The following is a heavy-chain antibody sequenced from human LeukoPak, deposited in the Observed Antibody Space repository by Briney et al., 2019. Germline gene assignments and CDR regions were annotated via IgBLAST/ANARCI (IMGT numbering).Heavy chain of an antibody. V-gene: IGHV3-30*18. D-gene: IGHD3-16*02. CDR2: ISYDGSNK. CDR1: GFTFSSYG. Sequence: LTGGSLRLSCAASGFTFSSYGMHWVRQAPGKGLEWVAVISYDGSNKYYADSVKGRFTISRDNSKNTLYLQMNSLRAEDTAVYYCAKEAYYDYVWGSYPHFDYWGQGTLVTVSS. J-gene: IGHJ4*02. CDR3: AKEAYYDYVWGSYPHFDY.